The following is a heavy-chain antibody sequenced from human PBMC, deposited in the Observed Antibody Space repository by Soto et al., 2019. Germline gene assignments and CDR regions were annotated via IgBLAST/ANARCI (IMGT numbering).Heavy chain of an antibody. CDR3: AKKNPHGDSNKAWLDP. CDR1: GGTFVSSA. V-gene: IGHV1-69*01. J-gene: IGHJ5*02. CDR2: IIPILGST. D-gene: IGHD2-8*01. Sequence: QGQLLQSGAELREPGSSVRISCTPSGGTFVSSAFAWVRQAPGGKIEWMGGIIPILGSTKYAEKFLGRLTIRADDSSRTAYLELSSLTFDDTAVYFCAKKNPHGDSNKAWLDPWGQGTLVTVST.